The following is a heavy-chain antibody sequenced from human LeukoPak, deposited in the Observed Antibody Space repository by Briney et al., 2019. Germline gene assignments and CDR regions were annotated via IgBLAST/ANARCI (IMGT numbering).Heavy chain of an antibody. CDR1: GFTFSSYW. D-gene: IGHD5-18*01. Sequence: PGGSLGLSCAASGFTFSSYWMHWVRQPPGKGLVWVSCINSHGSTTSYADSVKGRFTISRDNAKNTVYLQLNSLRAEDTAVYYCARGGAYSYGYVGYWGQGTLVTVSS. CDR2: INSHGSTT. CDR3: ARGGAYSYGYVGY. J-gene: IGHJ4*02. V-gene: IGHV3-74*01.